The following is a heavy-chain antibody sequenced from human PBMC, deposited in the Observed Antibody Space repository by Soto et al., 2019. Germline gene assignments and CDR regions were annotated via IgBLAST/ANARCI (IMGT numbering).Heavy chain of an antibody. V-gene: IGHV1-18*01. CDR1: GYIFTSYG. Sequence: SVKVSCKGSGYIFTSYGIAWVRQAPGQGLEWMGWISAHNGKTEYAQKFQGRVTVTRDTSTSTAYLELRSLRSDDTALYYCARGRYGDYWGQGALVTVSS. D-gene: IGHD4-17*01. CDR3: ARGRYGDY. CDR2: ISAHNGKT. J-gene: IGHJ4*02.